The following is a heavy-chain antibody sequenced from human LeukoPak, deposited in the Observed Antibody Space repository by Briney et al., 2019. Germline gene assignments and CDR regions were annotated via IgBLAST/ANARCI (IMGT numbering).Heavy chain of an antibody. V-gene: IGHV4-38-2*02. D-gene: IGHD1-26*01. J-gene: IGHJ6*03. Sequence: SETLSLTCTVSGGSISSLYWGWIRQPPGRGLEWIGSISHNGITAYKPSLESRVTISVDTSKNQFSLKLSSVTAADTAVYYCAREVGATPHYYYYYMDVWGKGTTVTVSS. CDR1: GGSISSLY. CDR3: AREVGATPHYYYYYMDV. CDR2: ISHNGIT.